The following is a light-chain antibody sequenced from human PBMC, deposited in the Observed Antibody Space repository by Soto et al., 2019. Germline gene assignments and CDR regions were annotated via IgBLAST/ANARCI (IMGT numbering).Light chain of an antibody. CDR2: EVS. J-gene: IGLJ3*02. V-gene: IGLV2-14*01. CDR3: SSYTSSSTLV. CDR1: SSDVGVYNY. Sequence: QSALTQPASVSESPGQSITISCTGTSSDVGVYNYVSWYQQHPGKAPKLMIYEVSNRASGVSNRFSGSKSGNAASLTISGLQAEDEADYYCSSYTSSSTLVFGGGTQLTVL.